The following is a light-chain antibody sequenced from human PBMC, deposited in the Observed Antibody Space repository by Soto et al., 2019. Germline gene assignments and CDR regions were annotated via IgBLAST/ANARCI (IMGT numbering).Light chain of an antibody. CDR2: GAS. CDR1: QSVSSSY. CDR3: QQYGSSPTT. J-gene: IGKJ1*01. Sequence: VLTHSPGTLSLSPGERATLSFSASQSVSSSYLAWYQQKPGQAPRLLIYGASSRATGIPDRFSGSGSGTDFTLTISRLEPEDFAVYYCQQYGSSPTTFGQGTKVDIK. V-gene: IGKV3-20*01.